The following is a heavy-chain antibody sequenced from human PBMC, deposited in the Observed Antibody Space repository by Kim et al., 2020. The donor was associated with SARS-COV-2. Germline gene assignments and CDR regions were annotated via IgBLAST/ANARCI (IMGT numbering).Heavy chain of an antibody. CDR2: INPSGGST. V-gene: IGHV1-46*01. CDR3: ARGGYDIFAGDYFDY. Sequence: ASVKVSCKASGYTFTSYYMHWVRQAPGQGLEWMGIINPSGGSTSYAQKFQGRVTMTRDTSTSTVYMELSSLRSEDTAVYYCARGGYDIFAGDYFDYWGQGTLVTVSS. CDR1: GYTFTSYY. D-gene: IGHD3-9*01. J-gene: IGHJ4*02.